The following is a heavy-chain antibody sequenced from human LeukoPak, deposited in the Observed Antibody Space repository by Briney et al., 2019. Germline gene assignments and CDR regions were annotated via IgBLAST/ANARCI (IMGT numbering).Heavy chain of an antibody. CDR2: IIPIFGTA. CDR1: GGTFSSYA. J-gene: IGHJ4*02. D-gene: IGHD5-24*01. V-gene: IGHV1-69*05. CDR3: ARDSRSGYNYHYFDY. Sequence: SVKVSCKASGGTFSSYAISWVRQAPGQGLEWMARIIPIFGTANYAQKFQGRVTITTDESTSTAYMELSSLRSEDTAVYYCARDSRSGYNYHYFDYWGQGTLVTVSS.